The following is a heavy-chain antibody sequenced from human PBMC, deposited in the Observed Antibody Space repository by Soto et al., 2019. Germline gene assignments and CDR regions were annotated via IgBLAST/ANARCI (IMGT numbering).Heavy chain of an antibody. J-gene: IGHJ5*02. CDR1: GDSVSSGDYY. CDR3: ARVPIDTYMIYWSDP. CDR2: IYFSGRT. D-gene: IGHD3-16*01. Sequence: SETLSLTCTVSGDSVSSGDYYWTWIRQPPGKGLEWVGHIYFSGRTNYIPSLESRVTISLDTSKNQFSLKLTSVTAADTAVYYCARVPIDTYMIYWSDPWGQGTLVTVS. V-gene: IGHV4-61*08.